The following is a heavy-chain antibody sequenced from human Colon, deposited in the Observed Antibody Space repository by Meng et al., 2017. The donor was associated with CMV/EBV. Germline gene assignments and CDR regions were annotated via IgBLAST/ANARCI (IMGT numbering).Heavy chain of an antibody. CDR3: AKDFWSGYYISNYYGMDV. J-gene: IGHJ6*02. V-gene: IGHV3-23*01. D-gene: IGHD3-3*01. Sequence: GESLKISCAASGFTFSSYAMSWVRQAPGKGLEWVSAISGTVDTTYYADSVKGRFTISRDSSQDTLYLQMNSLRAEDMAVYYCAKDFWSGYYISNYYGMDVWGQGTTVTVSS. CDR2: ISGTVDTT. CDR1: GFTFSSYA.